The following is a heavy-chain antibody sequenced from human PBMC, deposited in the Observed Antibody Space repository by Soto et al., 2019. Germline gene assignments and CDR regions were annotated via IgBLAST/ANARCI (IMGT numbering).Heavy chain of an antibody. CDR2: IIPILGIA. J-gene: IGHJ5*02. D-gene: IGHD1-20*01. CDR1: GYTFTSYA. Sequence: KVSCKASGYTFTSYAMHWVRQAPGQRLEWMGRIIPILGIANYAQKFQGRVTITADKSTSTAYMELSSLRSEDTAVYYCARIRITGTPGGFDPWGQGTLVTVSS. V-gene: IGHV1-69*04. CDR3: ARIRITGTPGGFDP.